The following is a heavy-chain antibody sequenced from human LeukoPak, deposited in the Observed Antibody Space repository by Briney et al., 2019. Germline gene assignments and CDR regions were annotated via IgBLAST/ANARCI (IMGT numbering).Heavy chain of an antibody. J-gene: IGHJ4*02. Sequence: GGSLRLSCAASGFTFSSYGMHWVRQAPGKGLEWVAVISYDGSNKYYADSVKGRFTISRDNSKNTLYLQMNSLRAEDTAVYYCAKDDYGDYVGVDYWGRGTPVTVSS. CDR3: AKDDYGDYVGVDY. V-gene: IGHV3-30*18. D-gene: IGHD4-17*01. CDR2: ISYDGSNK. CDR1: GFTFSSYG.